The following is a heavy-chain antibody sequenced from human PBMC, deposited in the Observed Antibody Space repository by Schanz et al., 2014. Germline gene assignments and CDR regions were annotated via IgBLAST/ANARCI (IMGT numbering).Heavy chain of an antibody. Sequence: EVHLVESGGGLVQPGGSLRLSCAASGITFSSYSMNWVRQAPGKGLEWVSYISSSSSTRYYADSVKGRFTISRDNAKNSLFLQMNSLRAEDTAVYYCARDFLLEQLGYSPYYYAMDVWGQGTTXTVSS. CDR1: GITFSSYS. V-gene: IGHV3-48*01. D-gene: IGHD2-15*01. CDR3: ARDFLLEQLGYSPYYYAMDV. J-gene: IGHJ6*02. CDR2: ISSSSSTR.